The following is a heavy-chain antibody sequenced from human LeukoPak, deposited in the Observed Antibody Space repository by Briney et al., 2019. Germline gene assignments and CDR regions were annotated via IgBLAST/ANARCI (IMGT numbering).Heavy chain of an antibody. CDR2: ISGSGGST. J-gene: IGHJ4*02. CDR1: GFTFSSYA. D-gene: IGHD2-15*01. Sequence: GGSLRLSCAASGFTFSSYAMSWVRQAPGEGLEWVSAISGSGGSTYYADSVKGRFTISRDNSKNTLYLQMNSLRAEDTAVYYCAKDRLVVVAATGIYDYWGQGTLVTVSS. V-gene: IGHV3-23*01. CDR3: AKDRLVVVAATGIYDY.